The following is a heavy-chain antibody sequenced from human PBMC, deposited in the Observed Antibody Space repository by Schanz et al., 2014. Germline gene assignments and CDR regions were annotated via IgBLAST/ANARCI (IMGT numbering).Heavy chain of an antibody. V-gene: IGHV1-18*04. Sequence: QVQLVQSGAEVKKPGASVKVSCKASGYTFTSDSMHWVRQAPGQGLEWIGWISGYTGDTKYAQKFQHRVNMTTDSTTSTVYMELRSLRFDDTAVYFCARDNGRIPAANSFDYWGQGTRVTVSS. CDR3: ARDNGRIPAANSFDY. CDR1: GYTFTSDS. D-gene: IGHD1-26*01. J-gene: IGHJ4*02. CDR2: ISGYTGDT.